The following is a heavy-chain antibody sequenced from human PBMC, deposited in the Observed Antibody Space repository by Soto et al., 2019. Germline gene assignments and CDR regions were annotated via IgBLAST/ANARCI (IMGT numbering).Heavy chain of an antibody. CDR1: GFRYRSYG. V-gene: IGHV3-30*18. CDR3: AKDPSPSSSRWHANHWFDP. J-gene: IGHJ5*02. CDR2: ISYDGSNK. D-gene: IGHD6-13*01. Sequence: QVQLVESGGGVVQPGRSLRLSCAASGFRYRSYGMHWVRQAPGKGLEWVAVISYDGSNKYYADSVKGRFTISRDNSKNTLYLQMNSLRAEDMAVYYCAKDPSPSSSRWHANHWFDPWGQGTLVTVSS.